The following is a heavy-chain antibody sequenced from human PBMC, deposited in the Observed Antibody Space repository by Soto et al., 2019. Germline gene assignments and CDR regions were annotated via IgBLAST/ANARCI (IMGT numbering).Heavy chain of an antibody. CDR2: INPNSGGT. CDR3: ARGLVSEQLVQSY. Sequence: AASVKVSCKASGYTFTGYYMHWVRQAPGQGLEWMGWINPNSGGTNYAQKFQGRVTMTRDTSISTAYMELSRLRSDDTAVYYCARGLVSEQLVQSYWGQGTLVTVSS. D-gene: IGHD6-6*01. CDR1: GYTFTGYY. J-gene: IGHJ4*02. V-gene: IGHV1-2*02.